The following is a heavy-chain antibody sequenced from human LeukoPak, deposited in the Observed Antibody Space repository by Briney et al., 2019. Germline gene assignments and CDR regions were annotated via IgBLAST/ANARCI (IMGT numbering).Heavy chain of an antibody. Sequence: GASVKVSCKASGYTFTSYDIHWVRQATGQGLEWMGRMNPNSGNTGYAQKFQGRDTITRNTSISTAYMELSSLRSEDTAVYYCARSAASDAFDIWGQGTMVTVSS. CDR1: GYTFTSYD. J-gene: IGHJ3*02. V-gene: IGHV1-8*01. CDR2: MNPNSGNT. D-gene: IGHD6-13*01. CDR3: ARSAASDAFDI.